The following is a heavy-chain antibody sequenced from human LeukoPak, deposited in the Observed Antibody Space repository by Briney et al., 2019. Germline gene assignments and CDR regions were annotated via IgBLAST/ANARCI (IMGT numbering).Heavy chain of an antibody. V-gene: IGHV4-59*01. D-gene: IGHD3-9*01. J-gene: IGHJ5*02. Sequence: SETLSLTCTVSGGSISSYYWSWIRQPPGKGLEWIGYIYYSGSTNYNPSLKSRVTISVDTSKNQFTLKLSSVTAADTAVYYCARDILTGYYSGWFDPWGQGTLVTVSS. CDR2: IYYSGST. CDR1: GGSISSYY. CDR3: ARDILTGYYSGWFDP.